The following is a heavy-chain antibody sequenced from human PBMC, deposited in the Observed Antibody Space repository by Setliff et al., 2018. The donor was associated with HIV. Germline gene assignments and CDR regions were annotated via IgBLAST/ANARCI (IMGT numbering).Heavy chain of an antibody. Sequence: LSLSCAASGFTFSDYYMSWIRQAPGKGLEWVSYISSSGSARYYADSVKGRFTIFRDNAKNSLYLQMNSLRAEDTAVYYCARDTGLGGDYADAFDIWGQGTMVTVSS. J-gene: IGHJ3*02. V-gene: IGHV3-11*04. CDR3: ARDTGLGGDYADAFDI. CDR2: ISSSGSAR. CDR1: GFTFSDYY. D-gene: IGHD4-17*01.